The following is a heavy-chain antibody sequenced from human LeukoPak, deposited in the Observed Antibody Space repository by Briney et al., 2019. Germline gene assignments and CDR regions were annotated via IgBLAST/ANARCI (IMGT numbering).Heavy chain of an antibody. CDR3: ARHVGEYYFDY. CDR1: GGTFSSYA. CDR2: IIPIFGTA. J-gene: IGHJ4*02. V-gene: IGHV1-69*13. Sequence: ASVRVSCKASGGTFSSYAISWVRQAPGQGLEWMGGIIPIFGTANYAQKFQGRVTITADESTSTAYMELGSLRSEDTAVYYCARHVGEYYFDYWGQGTLVTVSS. D-gene: IGHD1-26*01.